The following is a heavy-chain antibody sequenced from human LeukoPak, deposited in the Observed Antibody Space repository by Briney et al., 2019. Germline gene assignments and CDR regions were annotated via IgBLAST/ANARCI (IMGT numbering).Heavy chain of an antibody. V-gene: IGHV3-23*01. CDR2: NSGSGSST. CDR3: AKGAQYDFWSGYTLEYFDV. J-gene: IGHJ4*02. CDR1: GFTFSSYA. Sequence: PGGSLRLSCAASGFTFSSYAMNWVRQAPGKGLEWVSFNSGSGSSTHYADSVKGRFTISRDNSNNTLYLQINSLRADDTAAYYCAKGAQYDFWSGYTLEYFDVWGKGTLVTVSS. D-gene: IGHD3-3*01.